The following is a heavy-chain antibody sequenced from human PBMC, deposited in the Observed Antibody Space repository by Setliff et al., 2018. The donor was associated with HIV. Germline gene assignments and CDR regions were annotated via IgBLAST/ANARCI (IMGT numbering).Heavy chain of an antibody. CDR1: GGSISSSSYY. Sequence: SETLSLTCTVSGGSISSSSYYWGWIRQPPGKGLEWIGSIYYSGSTYYNPSLKSRVTISVDTSKNQFSLKLSSVTAADTAVYYRARHKRGEYSSSRGGDHINWFDPWGQGTLVTVSS. CDR3: ARHKRGEYSSSRGGDHINWFDP. J-gene: IGHJ5*02. D-gene: IGHD6-6*01. CDR2: IYYSGST. V-gene: IGHV4-39*01.